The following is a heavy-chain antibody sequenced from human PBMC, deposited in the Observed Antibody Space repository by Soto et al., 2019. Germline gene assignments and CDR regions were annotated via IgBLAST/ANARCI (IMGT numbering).Heavy chain of an antibody. Sequence: EVQLLESGGGLVQPGGSLRLSCAASGFTFSSYAMSWVRQAPGKGLEWVSAISGSGGSTYYADSVKGRFTIARDNSTITMQLQMNSLRAEDTEVYYCAKGPVESGLPSLDARETGVSSGGSCEYDYWGQGTLVT. CDR1: GFTFSSYA. J-gene: IGHJ4*02. CDR2: ISGSGGST. D-gene: IGHD2-15*01. V-gene: IGHV3-23*01. CDR3: AKGPVESGLPSLDARETGVSSGGSCEYDY.